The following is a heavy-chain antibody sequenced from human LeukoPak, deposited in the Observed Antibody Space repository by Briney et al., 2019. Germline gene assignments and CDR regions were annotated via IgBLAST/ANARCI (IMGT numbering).Heavy chain of an antibody. J-gene: IGHJ5*02. CDR1: GFTFDDYG. CDR3: ARELNGAFDP. D-gene: IGHD1-1*01. V-gene: IGHV3-48*04. Sequence: GSLILSCAASGFTFDDYGMSWVRQAPGKGLEWVSYISVDFSPIYYRDSVKGRFTISRDNAKNSLYLQMNSLRAEDTAVYYCARELNGAFDPWGQGTLVTVSS. CDR2: ISVDFSPI.